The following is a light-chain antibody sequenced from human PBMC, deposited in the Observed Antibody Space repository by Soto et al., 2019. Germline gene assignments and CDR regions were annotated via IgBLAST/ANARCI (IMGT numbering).Light chain of an antibody. CDR2: EVY. CDR1: SSDVGGYNY. CDR3: SSHAGSINVA. J-gene: IGLJ2*01. V-gene: IGLV2-8*01. Sequence: QSALTQPPSASGSPGQSVTISCTGSSSDVGGYNYVSWYQQHPGKAPKLIIYEVYKRPSGVPDRFSGSKSDNTASLTVSGLRAEDEADYYCSSHAGSINVAFGGGTKLTVL.